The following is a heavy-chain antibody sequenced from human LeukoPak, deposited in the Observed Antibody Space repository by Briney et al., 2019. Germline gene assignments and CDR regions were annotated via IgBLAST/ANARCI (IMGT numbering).Heavy chain of an antibody. CDR3: ARVGDFWSGYYKGGVYYYYGMDV. CDR1: GYTFTSYA. J-gene: IGHJ6*02. Sequence: APVKVSCKASGYTFTSYAMNWVRQAPGQGLEWMGWINTNTGNPTYAQGFTGRFVFSLDTSVSTAYLQISSLKAEDTAVYYCARVGDFWSGYYKGGVYYYYGMDVWGQGTTVTVSS. V-gene: IGHV7-4-1*02. D-gene: IGHD3-3*01. CDR2: INTNTGNP.